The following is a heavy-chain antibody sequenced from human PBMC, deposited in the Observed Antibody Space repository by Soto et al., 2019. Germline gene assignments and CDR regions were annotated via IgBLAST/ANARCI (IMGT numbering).Heavy chain of an antibody. J-gene: IGHJ6*02. D-gene: IGHD3-3*01. Sequence: GGSLRLSCTASGFTFGDYAMSWFRQAPGKGLEWVGFIRSKAYGGTTEYAASVKGRFTISRDDSKSIAYLQMNSLKTEDTAVYYCTSLAVPPFITIFGVVIQTNYGMDVWGQGTTVTVSS. CDR1: GFTFGDYA. CDR3: TSLAVPPFITIFGVVIQTNYGMDV. CDR2: IRSKAYGGTT. V-gene: IGHV3-49*03.